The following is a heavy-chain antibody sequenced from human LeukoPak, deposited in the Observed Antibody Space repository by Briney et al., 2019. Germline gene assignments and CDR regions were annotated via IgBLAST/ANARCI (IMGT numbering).Heavy chain of an antibody. CDR3: ARDAKELFFY. CDR1: GFTFSGHW. CDR2: INPDGSGR. J-gene: IGHJ4*02. V-gene: IGHV3-74*01. D-gene: IGHD3-16*01. Sequence: GGSLRLSCAASGFTFSGHWMDWVRQAPGKGLVWVSRINPDGSGRHYADFVEGRFTISRDNAKNAVFLQMNSLRVEDTAVYYCARDAKELFFYWGQGTLVTVSS.